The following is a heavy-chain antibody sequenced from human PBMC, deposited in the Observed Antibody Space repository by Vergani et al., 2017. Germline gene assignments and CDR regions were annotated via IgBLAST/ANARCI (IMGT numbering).Heavy chain of an antibody. V-gene: IGHV3-74*01. J-gene: IGHJ5*01. D-gene: IGHD5-12*01. CDR1: GFSFSGNR. CDR2: IKSDGSIT. Sequence: EVQLVESGGGLIHPGGSLRLSWEGSGFSFSGNRMHWVRHSPEKGLVWVSRIKSDGSITNYADSVKGRLTISRDNANNTLYLEMNSLRGDDTAIYYCVRSRCSGPCFMSNWFDSWGQGTLVTVSS. CDR3: VRSRCSGPCFMSNWFDS.